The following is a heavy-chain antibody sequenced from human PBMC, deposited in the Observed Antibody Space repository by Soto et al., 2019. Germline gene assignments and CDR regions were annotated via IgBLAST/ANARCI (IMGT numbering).Heavy chain of an antibody. CDR1: GFTFSDYY. V-gene: IGHV3-11*01. CDR2: ISARGGTK. Sequence: QVQLVESGGGLVRPGGSLRLSCAASGFTFSDYYMNWIRQAPGKGLEWLSYISARGGTKYYADSVRGRFTISRDNAKNSLYLQMNSLRAEDTAVYYCARAFGCSGGKCYSEFDNWGQGTLVTVSS. J-gene: IGHJ4*02. CDR3: ARAFGCSGGKCYSEFDN. D-gene: IGHD2-15*01.